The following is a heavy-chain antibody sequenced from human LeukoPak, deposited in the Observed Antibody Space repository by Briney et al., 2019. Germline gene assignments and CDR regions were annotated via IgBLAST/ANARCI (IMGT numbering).Heavy chain of an antibody. CDR2: INHSGST. V-gene: IGHV4-34*01. CDR1: SGSISIYS. J-gene: IGHJ5*02. Sequence: PSETLSLTCTVSSGSISIYSWSWIRQPPGKGLEWIGEINHSGSTNYNPSLKSRVTISVDTSKNQFSLKLSSVTAADTAVYYCARQYRRNYYDSSGYAFDPWGQGTLVTVSS. D-gene: IGHD3-22*01. CDR3: ARQYRRNYYDSSGYAFDP.